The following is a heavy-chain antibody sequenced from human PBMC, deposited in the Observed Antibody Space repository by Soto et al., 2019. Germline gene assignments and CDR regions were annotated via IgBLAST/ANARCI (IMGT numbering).Heavy chain of an antibody. CDR2: INPSGGST. D-gene: IGHD3-3*01. V-gene: IGHV1-46*01. J-gene: IGHJ4*02. Sequence: ASVKVSCKASGYTFTSYYMHWVRQAPGQGLEWMGIINPSGGSTSYAQKFQGRVTMTRNTSTSTVYMELSSLRSEDTAVYYCARVGAVAIFGLVRTFDCWGRGNMITVSS. CDR3: ARVGAVAIFGLVRTFDC. CDR1: GYTFTSYY.